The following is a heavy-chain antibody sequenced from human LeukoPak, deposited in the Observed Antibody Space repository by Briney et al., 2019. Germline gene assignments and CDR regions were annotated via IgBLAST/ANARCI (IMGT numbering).Heavy chain of an antibody. CDR2: ITGSGAGT. D-gene: IGHD4-17*01. J-gene: IGHJ3*01. CDR1: GFTFSSYA. V-gene: IGHV3-23*01. Sequence: GGSLRLSCAASGFTFSSYAMSWVRQAPGKGLEWVSAITGSGAGTSYADSVKGRFTVSRDNSKNTLYLQMNSLRAEDTAVYYCTEDPNGDYVGAFDFWDQGTLVIVSS. CDR3: TEDPNGDYVGAFDF.